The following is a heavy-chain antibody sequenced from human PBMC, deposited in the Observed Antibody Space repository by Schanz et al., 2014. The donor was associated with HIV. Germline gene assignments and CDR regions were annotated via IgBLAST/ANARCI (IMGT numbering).Heavy chain of an antibody. CDR2: INPKSGDT. CDR3: ARDLSLASSTPTLAFDI. J-gene: IGHJ3*02. Sequence: QLQLVQSGAGVKKPGASVKVSCKASAYTFTGYYMHWVRQAPGQGLEWIGWINPKSGDTNYAQKFQGRVTITADESTSTAYMELSSLRSEDTAVYYCARDLSLASSTPTLAFDIWGQGTMVTVSS. CDR1: AYTFTGYY. D-gene: IGHD2-2*01. V-gene: IGHV1-2*02.